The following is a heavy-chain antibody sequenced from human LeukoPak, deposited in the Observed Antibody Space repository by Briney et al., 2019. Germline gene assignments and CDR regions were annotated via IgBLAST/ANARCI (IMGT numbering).Heavy chain of an antibody. CDR2: IYPGDSDT. D-gene: IGHD3-9*01. CDR3: ARQSSSYDILTGYSTNNWFDP. J-gene: IGHJ5*02. V-gene: IGHV5-51*01. CDR1: RYSFTSYW. Sequence: GESLKISCKGSRYSFTSYWIGWVRQMPGKGLEWMGIIYPGDSDTRYSPSFQGQVTISADKSISTAYLQWSSLKASDTAMYYCARQSSSYDILTGYSTNNWFDPWGQGTLVTVSS.